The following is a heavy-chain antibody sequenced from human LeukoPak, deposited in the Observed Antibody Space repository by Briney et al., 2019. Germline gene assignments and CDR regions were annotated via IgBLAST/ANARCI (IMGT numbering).Heavy chain of an antibody. Sequence: PSETLSLTCTVSGGSISSYYWSWIRQPPGKGLEWIGYIYTSGSTNYNPSLKSRVTMSVDTSKNQFSLKLSSVTAADTAVYYCARDGDYVLYYYYYMDVWGKGTTVTVSS. CDR2: IYTSGST. CDR3: ARDGDYVLYYYYYMDV. CDR1: GGSISSYY. D-gene: IGHD4-17*01. J-gene: IGHJ6*03. V-gene: IGHV4-4*08.